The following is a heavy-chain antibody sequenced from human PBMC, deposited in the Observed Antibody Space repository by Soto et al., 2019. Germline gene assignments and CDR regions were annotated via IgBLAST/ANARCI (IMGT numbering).Heavy chain of an antibody. CDR1: GGSISSYY. D-gene: IGHD3-10*01. CDR2: IYYSGST. Sequence: TSETLSLTCTVSGGSISSYYWSWIRQPPGKGLEWIGYIYYSGSTNYNPSLKSRVTISVDTSKNQFSLKLSSVTAADTAVYYCARDPFLGVREAYYYGSGSPGGWFDPWGQGTLVTVSS. V-gene: IGHV4-59*01. CDR3: ARDPFLGVREAYYYGSGSPGGWFDP. J-gene: IGHJ5*02.